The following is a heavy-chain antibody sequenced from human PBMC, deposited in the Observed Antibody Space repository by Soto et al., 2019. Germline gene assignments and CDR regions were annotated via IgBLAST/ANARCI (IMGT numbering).Heavy chain of an antibody. CDR1: GYTFTSYG. CDR3: ARDLALFIAAAGPQGDY. D-gene: IGHD6-13*01. Sequence: QVQLVQSGAEVKKPGASVKVSCKASGYTFTSYGISWVRQAPGQGLEWMGWIGAYNGNTNYAQKLQGRVTMTTDTSTSTAYMELRSLRSDDTAVYYCARDLALFIAAAGPQGDYWGQGTLVTVSS. CDR2: IGAYNGNT. J-gene: IGHJ4*02. V-gene: IGHV1-18*01.